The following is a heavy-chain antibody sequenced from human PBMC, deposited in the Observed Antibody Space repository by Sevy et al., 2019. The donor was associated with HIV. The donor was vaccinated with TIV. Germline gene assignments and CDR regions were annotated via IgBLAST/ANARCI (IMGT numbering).Heavy chain of an antibody. J-gene: IGHJ5*02. D-gene: IGHD6-13*01. CDR1: GGSFSGYY. CDR3: ARSNRDGGSSWYGGWFDP. Sequence: SETLSLTCAVYGGSFSGYYWSWIRQPPGKGLEWIGEINYSGSTNYNPSLKSRVTISVDTSKNQFSLKLSSVTAADTAVYYCARSNRDGGSSWYGGWFDPWGQGTLVTVSS. V-gene: IGHV4-34*01. CDR2: INYSGST.